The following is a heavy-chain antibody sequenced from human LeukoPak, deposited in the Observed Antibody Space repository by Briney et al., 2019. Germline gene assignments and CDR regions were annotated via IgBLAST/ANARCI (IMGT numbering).Heavy chain of an antibody. D-gene: IGHD3-3*01. CDR1: GGSISSHA. CDR3: ARDFWSGSNWFDP. Sequence: PSETLSLACTVSGGSISSHALSWIRQPPGKGLEWIGYISYSGSTNYNPSLKSRGTISVDTSKNQLSLMLSSVTAADTAVYYCARDFWSGSNWFDPWGQGTLVTVSS. CDR2: ISYSGST. V-gene: IGHV4-59*11. J-gene: IGHJ5*02.